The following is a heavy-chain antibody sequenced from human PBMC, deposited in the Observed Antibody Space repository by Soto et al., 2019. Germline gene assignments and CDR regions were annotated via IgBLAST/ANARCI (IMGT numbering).Heavy chain of an antibody. D-gene: IGHD1-26*01. CDR2: TYYRSKWYN. V-gene: IGHV6-1*01. CDR3: ARDQSDSGSYYVSAFDI. Sequence: PSQTLSLTCAISGDSVSSNSAAWNWIRQSPSRGLEWLGRTYYRSKWYNDYAVSVKSRITINPDTSKNQFSLQLNSVTPEDTAVYYCARDQSDSGSYYVSAFDIWGQGTMVTVSS. CDR1: GDSVSSNSAA. J-gene: IGHJ3*02.